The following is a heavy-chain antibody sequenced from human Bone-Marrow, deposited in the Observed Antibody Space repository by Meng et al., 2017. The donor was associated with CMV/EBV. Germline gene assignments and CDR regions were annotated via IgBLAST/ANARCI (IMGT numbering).Heavy chain of an antibody. CDR1: GFTFSSYS. CDR3: AIAAAGHTSRPPNYFDY. Sequence: GESLKISCAASGFTFSSYSMNWVRQAPGKGLEWVSSISSSSCYIYYADSVKGRFTISRDNAKNSLYLQMNSLRAEDMAVYYCAIAAAGHTSRPPNYFDYWGQGTLVTVSS. J-gene: IGHJ4*02. D-gene: IGHD6-13*01. CDR2: ISSSSCYI. V-gene: IGHV3-21*01.